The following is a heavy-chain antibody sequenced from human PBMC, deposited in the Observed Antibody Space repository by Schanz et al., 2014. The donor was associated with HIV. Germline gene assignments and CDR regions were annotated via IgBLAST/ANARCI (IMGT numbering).Heavy chain of an antibody. CDR3: ARGSWYSGGWYDDYNYYDVDV. CDR1: GFTFSSYD. D-gene: IGHD6-19*01. Sequence: VQLVESGGGVVQPGRSLRLSCAASGFTFSSYDIHWVRQAPGKGLEWVSSISSTTTFLHYSDSVKGRFTISRDNANNSLSLQMNSLRAEDTAVYFCARGSWYSGGWYDDYNYYDVDVWGQGTTVIVSS. J-gene: IGHJ6*02. CDR2: ISSTTTFL. V-gene: IGHV3-21*02.